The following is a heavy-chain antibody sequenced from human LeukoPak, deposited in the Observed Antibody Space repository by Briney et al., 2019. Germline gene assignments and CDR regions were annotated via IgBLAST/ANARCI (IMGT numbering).Heavy chain of an antibody. Sequence: SETLSLTCTVSGGSISSYYWSWIRQPPGEGLEWIGYIYYSGSTNYNPSLKSRVTISVDTSKNQFSLKLSSVTAADTAVYYCARARPYYYGSGSLGMDVWGQGTTVTVSS. J-gene: IGHJ6*02. CDR2: IYYSGST. CDR3: ARARPYYYGSGSLGMDV. V-gene: IGHV4-59*01. D-gene: IGHD3-10*01. CDR1: GGSISSYY.